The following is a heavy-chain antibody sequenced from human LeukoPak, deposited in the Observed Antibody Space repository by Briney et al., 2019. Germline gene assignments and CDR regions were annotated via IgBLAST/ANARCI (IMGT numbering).Heavy chain of an antibody. V-gene: IGHV3-23*01. Sequence: GGSLRLSCAASGFTFSSYAMSWVRQAPGKGLEWVSAISGSGGSTYYADSVKGRFTISRDNSKNTLYLQMNSLRAEDTAVYYCAKEKESGSILEGAFDIWGQGTMVTVSS. CDR2: ISGSGGST. J-gene: IGHJ3*02. CDR1: GFTFSSYA. D-gene: IGHD1-26*01. CDR3: AKEKESGSILEGAFDI.